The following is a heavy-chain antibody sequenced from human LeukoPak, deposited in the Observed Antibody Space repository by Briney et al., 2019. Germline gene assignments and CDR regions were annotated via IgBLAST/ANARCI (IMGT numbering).Heavy chain of an antibody. CDR1: GGSISSGGYS. CDR2: IYYSGST. J-gene: IGHJ4*02. D-gene: IGHD2-2*01. Sequence: SETLSLTCTVSGGSISSGGYSWSWTRQHPGKGLEWIGYIYYSGSTYYNPSLKSRVTISVDTSKNQFSLKLSSVTAADTAVYYCARGSPPYCSSTSCYGGPFDYWGQGTLVTVSS. CDR3: ARGSPPYCSSTSCYGGPFDY. V-gene: IGHV4-31*03.